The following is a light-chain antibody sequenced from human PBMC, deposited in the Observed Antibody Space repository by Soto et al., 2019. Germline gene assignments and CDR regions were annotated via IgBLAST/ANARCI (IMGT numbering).Light chain of an antibody. Sequence: EIVMTQSPGTLSLSPGERATLCFRASQSVSSRLAWYQQKPGQAPRLLISGASSRATGIPDRFSGSGSGTDFTLTISRLEPEDFALYYCQHYVERSPITFGQGTRLEIK. CDR3: QHYVERSPIT. V-gene: IGKV3-20*01. J-gene: IGKJ5*01. CDR2: GAS. CDR1: QSVSSR.